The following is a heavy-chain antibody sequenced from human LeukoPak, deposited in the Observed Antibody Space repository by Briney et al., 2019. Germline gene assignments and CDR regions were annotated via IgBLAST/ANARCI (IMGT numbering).Heavy chain of an antibody. CDR2: IRYDGSNK. CDR1: GFTFSSYG. D-gene: IGHD3-9*01. V-gene: IGHV3-30*02. CDR3: AKELRYFDWLSPFDY. J-gene: IGHJ4*02. Sequence: GGSLRLSCAAPGFTFSSYGMHWVRQAPGKGLEWVAFIRYDGSNKYYADSVKGRFTISRDNSKNTLYLQMNSLRAEDTAVYYCAKELRYFDWLSPFDYWGQGTLVTVSS.